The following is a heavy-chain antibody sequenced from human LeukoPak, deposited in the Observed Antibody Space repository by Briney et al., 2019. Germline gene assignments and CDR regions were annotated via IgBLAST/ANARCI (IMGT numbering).Heavy chain of an antibody. CDR2: ISGSGGST. D-gene: IGHD2-2*02. Sequence: GGSLRLSCAASGFTFSSYAMSWVRQAPGKGLGWVSGISGSGGSTYYADSVKGRFTISRDNSKNTLYLQMNSLRAEDTAVYYCAKGYCRGISCYSDYWGQGTLVTVSS. V-gene: IGHV3-23*01. CDR3: AKGYCRGISCYSDY. CDR1: GFTFSSYA. J-gene: IGHJ4*02.